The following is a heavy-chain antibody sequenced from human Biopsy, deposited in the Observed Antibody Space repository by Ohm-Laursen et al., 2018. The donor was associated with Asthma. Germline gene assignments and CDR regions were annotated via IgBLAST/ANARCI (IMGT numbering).Heavy chain of an antibody. Sequence: SLRLSCTASGFTFSTYGMHWVPQAPGKGLEWVAVISYDGFNKDYGDSVKGRFTISRDNSRNTLHLEMNSLRAEDTAVYFCAKEVFPGWELRRGPDSWGQGTLVTVSS. CDR1: GFTFSTYG. V-gene: IGHV3-30*18. J-gene: IGHJ4*02. CDR2: ISYDGFNK. D-gene: IGHD1-26*01. CDR3: AKEVFPGWELRRGPDS.